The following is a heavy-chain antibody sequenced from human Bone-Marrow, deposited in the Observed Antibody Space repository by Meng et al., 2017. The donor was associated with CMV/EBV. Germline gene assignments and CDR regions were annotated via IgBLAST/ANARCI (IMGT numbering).Heavy chain of an antibody. Sequence: ASVKVSCKASGYPFTAYYMHWVRQAPGQGLEWMGWMNPDSGATRFARNLEGRVTMTRDASLGTAYMELSSLRLDDTAVYYCARGQYYYDSSGYYYWGQGTLVTFSS. CDR1: GYPFTAYY. CDR2: MNPDSGAT. CDR3: ARGQYYYDSSGYYY. V-gene: IGHV1-2*02. J-gene: IGHJ4*02. D-gene: IGHD3-22*01.